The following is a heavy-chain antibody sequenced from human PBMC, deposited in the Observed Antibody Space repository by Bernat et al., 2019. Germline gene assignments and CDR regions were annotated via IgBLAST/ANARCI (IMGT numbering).Heavy chain of an antibody. CDR1: GFTFSSYG. CDR3: ARAPRTDFYWLLD. Sequence: QVQLVESGGGVVQPGRSLRLSCAASGFTFSSYGMHWVRQAPGKGLEWVAVIWYDGSNKYYADSVKGRFTISRDNSKNTLYLQMNSLRAEDTAVYYCARAPRTDFYWLLDWGQGTLVTVSS. D-gene: IGHD3-9*01. CDR2: IWYDGSNK. V-gene: IGHV3-33*01. J-gene: IGHJ4*02.